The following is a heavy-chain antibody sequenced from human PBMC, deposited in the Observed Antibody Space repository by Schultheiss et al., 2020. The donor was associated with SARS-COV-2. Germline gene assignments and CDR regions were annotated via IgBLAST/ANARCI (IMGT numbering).Heavy chain of an antibody. V-gene: IGHV3-11*06. Sequence: GGSLRLSCAASGFTFSDYYMSWIRQAPGKGLEWVSYISSSSSYTNYADSVKGRFTISRDNAKNSLYLQMNSLRAEDTAVYYCARDRGVRGYYGMDVWGQGTTVTVSS. CDR3: ARDRGVRGYYGMDV. CDR2: ISSSSSYT. J-gene: IGHJ6*02. D-gene: IGHD3-10*01. CDR1: GFTFSDYY.